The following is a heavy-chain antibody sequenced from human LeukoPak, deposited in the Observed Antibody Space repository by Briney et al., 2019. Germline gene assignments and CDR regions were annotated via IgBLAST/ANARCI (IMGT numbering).Heavy chain of an antibody. J-gene: IGHJ4*02. V-gene: IGHV3-15*01. D-gene: IGHD3-10*01. CDR1: GFTFSNAW. Sequence: GGSLRLSCAASGFTFSNAWMSWVRQAPGKGPEWVGRIKNKVDGGTTDYAAPVKGRFTISRDDSKSTLYLQMDSLKPEDTAVYYCSTRAGWEFLTEFWGQGTLVTVSP. CDR2: IKNKVDGGTT. CDR3: STRAGWEFLTEF.